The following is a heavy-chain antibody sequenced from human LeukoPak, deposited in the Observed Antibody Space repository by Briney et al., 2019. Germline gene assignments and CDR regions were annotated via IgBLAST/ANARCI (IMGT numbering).Heavy chain of an antibody. J-gene: IGHJ6*03. CDR3: AKGIYGSGSYYSNYYYNMDV. V-gene: IGHV3-23*01. CDR1: GFTFSSYG. D-gene: IGHD3-10*01. Sequence: HAGGTLRLSCAASGFTFSSYGMSWVRQAPGKGLEWVSGISGSANSTDYADSVKGRFIISRDNSKNTLCLQMNSLRAEDTAVYYCAKGIYGSGSYYSNYYYNMDVWGKGTTVTISS. CDR2: ISGSANST.